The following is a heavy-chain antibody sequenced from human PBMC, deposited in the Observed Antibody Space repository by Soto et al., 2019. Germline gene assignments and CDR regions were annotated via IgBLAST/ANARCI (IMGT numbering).Heavy chain of an antibody. CDR2: LIPVFGSP. J-gene: IGHJ6*02. D-gene: IGHD5-18*01. V-gene: IGHV1-69*01. CDR3: TRVLGYTFEPGKTRYYAMDV. Sequence: QVQLVQSGAEVKKPGSSVTVSCKTSGGTFSKDAINWVRQAPGQGLEWMGLLIPVFGSPIYAQKFQGRIRMTADGSTGTAFMDLSSLRSEDTAVYYCTRVLGYTFEPGKTRYYAMDVWGQGTTVSVSS. CDR1: GGTFSKDA.